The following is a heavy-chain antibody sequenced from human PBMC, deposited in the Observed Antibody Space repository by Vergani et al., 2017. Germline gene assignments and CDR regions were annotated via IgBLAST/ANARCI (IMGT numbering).Heavy chain of an antibody. D-gene: IGHD6-6*01. CDR3: ARQRGSSSNYYYYGMDV. CDR1: GYSFTSYW. J-gene: IGHJ6*02. CDR2: IYPGDSAT. Sequence: EVQLVQSGAEVKKPGESLKISCKGSGYSFTSYWIGWVRPMPGKGLEWMGIIYPGDSATRYSPSFQGQVTISADKSISTAYLQWSSLKASDTAMYYCARQRGSSSNYYYYGMDVWGQGTTVTVSS. V-gene: IGHV5-51*01.